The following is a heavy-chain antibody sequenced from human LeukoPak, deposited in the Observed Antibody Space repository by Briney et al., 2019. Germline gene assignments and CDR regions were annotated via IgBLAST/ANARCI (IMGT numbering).Heavy chain of an antibody. CDR1: GGSISSYY. CDR2: IYYSGST. V-gene: IGHV4-59*01. Sequence: SETLSLTCTVSGGSISSYYWSWIRQPPGKGLEWIGYIYYSGSTNYNPSLKSRVTISVDTSKNQFSLKLSSVTAADTAVYYCAIQPGYSYGYNYWGQGTLVTVSS. CDR3: AIQPGYSYGYNY. J-gene: IGHJ4*02. D-gene: IGHD5-18*01.